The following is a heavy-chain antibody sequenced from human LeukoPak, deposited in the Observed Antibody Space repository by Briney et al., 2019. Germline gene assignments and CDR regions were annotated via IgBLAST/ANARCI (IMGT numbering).Heavy chain of an antibody. D-gene: IGHD3-10*01. V-gene: IGHV1-69*06. CDR3: ARGGGDDSGSDYYYYMDV. Sequence: HRASVKVSCKASGGTFSRHAISWVRQAPGQGLEWMGGIVPIFGTANYAQKFQGRVTIIADKSTSTAYMELSSLRSEDTAVYYCARGGGDDSGSDYYYYMDVWGKGTTVTVSS. CDR1: GGTFSRHA. J-gene: IGHJ6*03. CDR2: IVPIFGTA.